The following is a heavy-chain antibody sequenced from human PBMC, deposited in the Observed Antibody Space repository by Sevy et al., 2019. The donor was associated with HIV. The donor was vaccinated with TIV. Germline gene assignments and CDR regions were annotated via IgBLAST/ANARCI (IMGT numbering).Heavy chain of an antibody. CDR2: YDPEDGET. Sequence: ASVKVSGKVSGYSVSDLSIHWVRQAPGKGLEWMGGYDPEDGETIYAQKFQGRVTMTEDTSTDTAYMELRSLRSEETAVYYCVTSPDYYDSSRDAFDIWGQGTMVTVSS. CDR1: GYSVSDLS. CDR3: VTSPDYYDSSRDAFDI. D-gene: IGHD3-22*01. V-gene: IGHV1-24*01. J-gene: IGHJ3*02.